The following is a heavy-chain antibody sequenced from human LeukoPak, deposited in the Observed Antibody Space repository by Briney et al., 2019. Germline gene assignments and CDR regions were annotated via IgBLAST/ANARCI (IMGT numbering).Heavy chain of an antibody. J-gene: IGHJ4*02. D-gene: IGHD3-22*01. CDR3: AKGYYYDSSGFFDY. V-gene: IGHV3-9*01. Sequence: PGRSLRLSCAASGFTFDDYAMHWVRRAPGKGPEWVSGISWNSGSIGYADSVKGRFTISRDNAKNSLYLQMNSLRAEDTALYYCAKGYYYDSSGFFDYWGQGTLVTVSS. CDR1: GFTFDDYA. CDR2: ISWNSGSI.